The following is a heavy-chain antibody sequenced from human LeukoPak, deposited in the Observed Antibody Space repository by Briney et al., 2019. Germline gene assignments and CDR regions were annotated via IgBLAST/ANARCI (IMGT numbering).Heavy chain of an antibody. CDR3: AELGITMIGGV. D-gene: IGHD3-10*02. V-gene: IGHV3-48*03. CDR1: GFTFSSYE. CDR2: ISSSGSTI. J-gene: IGHJ6*04. Sequence: GGSLRLSCAASGFTFSSYEMNWVRQAPGKGLEWVSYISSSGSTIYYADSVKGRFTISRDNAKNSLYLQMNSLRAEDTAVYYCAELGITMIGGVWGKGTTVTVSA.